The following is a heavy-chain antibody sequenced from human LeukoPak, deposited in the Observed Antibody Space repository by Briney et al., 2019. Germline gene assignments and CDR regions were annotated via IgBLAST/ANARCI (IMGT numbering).Heavy chain of an antibody. V-gene: IGHV3-21*01. D-gene: IGHD3-10*01. J-gene: IGHJ4*02. CDR1: GFTFSSYS. Sequence: GGSLRLSCAASGFTFSSYSMNWVRQAPGKGLEWVSSISSSSRYIYDADSVKGRFTISRDNAKNSLYLQMNSLRAEDTAVYYCARDPIKRGYYFDYWGQGTLVTVSS. CDR3: ARDPIKRGYYFDY. CDR2: ISSSSRYI.